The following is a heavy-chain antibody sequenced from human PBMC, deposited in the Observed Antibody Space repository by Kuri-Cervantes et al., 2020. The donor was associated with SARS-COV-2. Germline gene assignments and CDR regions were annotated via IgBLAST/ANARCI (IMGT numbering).Heavy chain of an antibody. CDR1: GGSISSSSYY. D-gene: IGHD3-16*01. Sequence: GSLRLSCTVSGGSISSSSYYWGWIRQPPGKGLEWIGSIYYSGSTYYTPSLRSRATIFLDTSKNQFSLKLRSVTAADTAMYYCARGVGGGETFDFWGQGTLVTVSS. V-gene: IGHV4-39*01. CDR2: IYYSGST. J-gene: IGHJ4*02. CDR3: ARGVGGGETFDF.